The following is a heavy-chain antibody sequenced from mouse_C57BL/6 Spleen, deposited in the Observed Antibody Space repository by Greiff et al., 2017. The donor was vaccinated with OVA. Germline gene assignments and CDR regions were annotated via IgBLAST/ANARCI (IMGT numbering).Heavy chain of an antibody. CDR2: IDPNSGGT. V-gene: IGHV1-72*01. D-gene: IGHD2-4*01. CDR1: GYTFTDYY. J-gene: IGHJ3*01. Sequence: VQVVESGPVLVKPGASVKMSCKASGYTFTDYYMNWVKQRPGRGLEWIGRIDPNSGGTKYNEKFKSKATLTVDKPSSTAYMQLSSLTSEDSAVYYCARERDYDYDWFAYWGQGTLVTVSA. CDR3: ARERDYDYDWFAY.